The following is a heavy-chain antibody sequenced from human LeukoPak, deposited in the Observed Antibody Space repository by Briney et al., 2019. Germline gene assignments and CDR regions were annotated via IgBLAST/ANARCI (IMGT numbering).Heavy chain of an antibody. CDR3: ARVRNIMIVDY. CDR2: IYYSGST. D-gene: IGHD3-22*01. J-gene: IGHJ4*02. Sequence: SETLSLTCTVSGGSISSSSYYWGWIRQPPGKGLEWIGSIYYSGSTYYNPSLKSRVTISVDTSKNQFSLKLSSVTAADTAVYYCARVRNIMIVDYWGQGTLVTVSS. V-gene: IGHV4-39*07. CDR1: GGSISSSSYY.